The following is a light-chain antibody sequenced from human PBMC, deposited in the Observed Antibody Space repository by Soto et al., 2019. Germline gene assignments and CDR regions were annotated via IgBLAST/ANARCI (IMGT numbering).Light chain of an antibody. Sequence: EIVLTQSPGTLSLSPGERATLSCRASQSVSSSYLAWYQQRPGQAPRLLIYGASSRATGIPDRFSGSGSGTDFTLTISTLEPEDFAVYYCQQCSNWPTFGGGTKVDIK. J-gene: IGKJ4*01. V-gene: IGKV3D-20*02. CDR1: QSVSSSY. CDR2: GAS. CDR3: QQCSNWPT.